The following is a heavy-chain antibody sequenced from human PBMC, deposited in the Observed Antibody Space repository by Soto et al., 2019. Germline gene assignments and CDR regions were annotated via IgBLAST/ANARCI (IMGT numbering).Heavy chain of an antibody. CDR2: IYHSGNT. D-gene: IGHD4-17*01. Sequence: QVQLQESGPGLVKPSGTLSLTCAVSGGSISSSNWWSWVRQPPGKGLELIGEIYHSGNTNYNPSLRGRVTISVDKSKNQFSLKRSSVTAADAAVYYCAGTYGDDAGYIWGQGSMVSVSS. CDR3: AGTYGDDAGYI. J-gene: IGHJ3*02. CDR1: GGSISSSNW. V-gene: IGHV4-4*02.